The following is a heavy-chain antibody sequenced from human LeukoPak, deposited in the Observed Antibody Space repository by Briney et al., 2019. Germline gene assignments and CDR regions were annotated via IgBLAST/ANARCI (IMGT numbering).Heavy chain of an antibody. Sequence: SETLSLTCNVSGGSINSNSFYWSWLRQPPGTGLEWIGNIYYTGSTYYNPSLNSRVTISVDTSKNQFSLKLSSVTAADTAVYYCATLKNVGSIEFDYWGQGTLVTVSS. CDR2: IYYTGST. V-gene: IGHV4-39*01. CDR3: ATLKNVGSIEFDY. CDR1: GGSINSNSFY. J-gene: IGHJ4*02. D-gene: IGHD1-26*01.